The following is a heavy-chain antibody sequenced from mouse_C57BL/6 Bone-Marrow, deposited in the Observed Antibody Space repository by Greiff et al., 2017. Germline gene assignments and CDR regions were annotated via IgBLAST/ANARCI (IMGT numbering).Heavy chain of an antibody. Sequence: QVQLQQPGAELVKPGASVKLSCKASGYTFTSYWMHWVKQRPGRGLEWIGRIAPNSGGTKYNEKFKSKATLTVDKPSSTAYMQLSSLTSEDSAVYYCARWDYYPLAYWGQGTLVTVSA. CDR2: IAPNSGGT. V-gene: IGHV1-72*01. CDR1: GYTFTSYW. CDR3: ARWDYYPLAY. J-gene: IGHJ3*01. D-gene: IGHD1-1*01.